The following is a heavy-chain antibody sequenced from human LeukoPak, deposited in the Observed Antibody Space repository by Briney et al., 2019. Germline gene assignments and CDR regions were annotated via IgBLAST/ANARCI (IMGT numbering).Heavy chain of an antibody. CDR3: ARGLDDYGDYEGY. Sequence: GASVKVSCKASGYTFTGYYMHWVRQAPGQGLEWMGWINPNTGATNYAQKFQGRVTMTTDTSISTAYMELSRLRSDDTAVYYCARGLDDYGDYEGYWGQGTLVTVSS. V-gene: IGHV1-2*02. CDR1: GYTFTGYY. J-gene: IGHJ4*02. D-gene: IGHD4-17*01. CDR2: INPNTGAT.